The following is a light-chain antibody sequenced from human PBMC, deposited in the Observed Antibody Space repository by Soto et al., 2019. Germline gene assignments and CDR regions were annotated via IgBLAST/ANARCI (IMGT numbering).Light chain of an antibody. V-gene: IGLV2-11*01. Sequence: QSALTQPRSVSGSPGQSVTISCTGTSSDVGGYNYVSWYQQHPGKAPKVMIYDVSKRPSGVPDRFSGSKSGNTASLTISGLQAEDEADYYCCSYASGPLVVFGGGTKLTVL. CDR2: DVS. J-gene: IGLJ2*01. CDR3: CSYASGPLVV. CDR1: SSDVGGYNY.